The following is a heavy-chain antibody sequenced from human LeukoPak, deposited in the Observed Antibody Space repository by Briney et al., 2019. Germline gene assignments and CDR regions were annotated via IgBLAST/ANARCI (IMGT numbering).Heavy chain of an antibody. D-gene: IGHD1-1*01. CDR3: ARDINWSFDH. Sequence: GGSLRLSCAASGFTFSTYSMNWVRQAPGKGLEWVSYISNNYIYYADSVRGRFTISRDNAKNSLYPQMDSLRVEDTAVYYCARDINWSFDHWGQGTLVTVSS. V-gene: IGHV3-21*05. CDR1: GFTFSTYS. J-gene: IGHJ4*02. CDR2: ISNNYI.